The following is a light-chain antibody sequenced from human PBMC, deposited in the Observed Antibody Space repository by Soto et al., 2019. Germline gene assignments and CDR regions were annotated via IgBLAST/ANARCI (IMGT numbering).Light chain of an antibody. J-gene: IGKJ1*01. Sequence: DIEMTQSPSSLSASVGDRVTITCRASQGVSINLNWYHQKPGRAPKVLIYAASNLQSGVPSRFSGHGSGTDFTLNIRSLQPDDFATYCCQPTDNIPWTFGQGTKVEIK. CDR1: QGVSIN. CDR2: AAS. CDR3: QPTDNIPWT. V-gene: IGKV1-39*01.